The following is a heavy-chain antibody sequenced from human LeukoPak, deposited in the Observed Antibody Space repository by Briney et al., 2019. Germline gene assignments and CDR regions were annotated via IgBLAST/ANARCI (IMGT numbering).Heavy chain of an antibody. J-gene: IGHJ3*02. Sequence: PSETLSLTCTVSGGSISSGGYYWSWIRQPPGKGLEWIGEINHSGSTNYNPSLKSRVTISVDTSKNQFSLKLSSVTAADTAVYYCARDRIAARPRAFDIWGQGTMVTVSS. CDR2: INHSGST. CDR1: GGSISSGGYY. V-gene: IGHV4-39*07. CDR3: ARDRIAARPRAFDI. D-gene: IGHD6-6*01.